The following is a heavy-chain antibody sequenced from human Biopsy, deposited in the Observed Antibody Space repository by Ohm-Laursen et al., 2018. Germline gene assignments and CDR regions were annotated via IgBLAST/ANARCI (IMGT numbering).Heavy chain of an antibody. Sequence: SVKVSCKTPGGTFSNYGVNWVRQAPGQGLEWMGRIIPILGRPTYAQKFQGRVTITADTSTGTVFMDLSTLRSEDSALYYCAREQHPYIDVLTDSFSYVPMDVWGAGATVTVSS. D-gene: IGHD3-9*01. CDR2: IIPILGRP. CDR3: AREQHPYIDVLTDSFSYVPMDV. J-gene: IGHJ6*04. CDR1: GGTFSNYG. V-gene: IGHV1-69*04.